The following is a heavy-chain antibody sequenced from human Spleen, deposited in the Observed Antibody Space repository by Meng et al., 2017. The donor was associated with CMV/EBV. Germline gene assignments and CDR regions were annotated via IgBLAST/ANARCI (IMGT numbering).Heavy chain of an antibody. J-gene: IGHJ4*02. Sequence: QVQLKEPGPGLVKPSGTLSLTGTGSGASISSYYWSWIRQPAGKGLEWIGRIYTSGSTNYNPSLKSRVTMSVDTSKNQFSLKLSSVTAADTAVYYCARETGGYGSGSVDYWGQGTLVTVSS. CDR3: ARETGGYGSGSVDY. CDR1: GASISSYY. D-gene: IGHD3-10*01. CDR2: IYTSGST. V-gene: IGHV4-4*07.